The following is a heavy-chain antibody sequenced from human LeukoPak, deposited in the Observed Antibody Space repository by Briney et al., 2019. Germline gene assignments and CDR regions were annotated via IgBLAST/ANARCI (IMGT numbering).Heavy chain of an antibody. J-gene: IGHJ4*02. V-gene: IGHV3-23*01. CDR2: ISGSGGST. Sequence: GGSLRLSCAASGFTFSSYAMSWVRQAPGKGLERVSAISGSGGSTYYADSVKGRFTISRDNSKNTLYLQMNSLRAEDTAVYYWARGVGSGSRLRAGDYWGQGTLVTVSS. CDR1: GFTFSSYA. CDR3: ARGVGSGSRLRAGDY. D-gene: IGHD1-26*01.